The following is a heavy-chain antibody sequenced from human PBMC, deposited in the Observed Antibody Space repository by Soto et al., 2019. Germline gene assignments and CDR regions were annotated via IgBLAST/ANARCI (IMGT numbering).Heavy chain of an antibody. CDR2: ISSSGSTI. D-gene: IGHD6-13*01. CDR1: GCTVSDYY. CDR3: ARDSSSWGGANWFAP. V-gene: IGHV3-11*01. J-gene: IGHJ5*02. Sequence: GAALRLSCAASGCTVSDYYMSSIRQAPGKGLEWVSYISSSGSTIYYADSVKGRFTISRDNAKNSLYLQMNSLRAEDTAVYYCARDSSSWGGANWFAPWGQGTLVTVSS.